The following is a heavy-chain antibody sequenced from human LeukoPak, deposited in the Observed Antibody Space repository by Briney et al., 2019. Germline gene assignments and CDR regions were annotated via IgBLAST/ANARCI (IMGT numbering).Heavy chain of an antibody. D-gene: IGHD5-18*01. CDR2: ISWDGGST. CDR3: AKDATRGYSYGYCFDY. V-gene: IGHV3-43*01. Sequence: GALRLSCAASGFTFDDYTMHWVRQAPGKGLEWVSLISWDGGSTYYADSVKGRFTISRDNSKNPLYLQMNSLRTEDTALYYCAKDATRGYSYGYCFDYWGQGTLVTVSS. J-gene: IGHJ4*02. CDR1: GFTFDDYT.